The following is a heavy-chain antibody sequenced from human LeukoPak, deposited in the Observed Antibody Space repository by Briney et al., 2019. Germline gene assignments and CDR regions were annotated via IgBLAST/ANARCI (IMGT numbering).Heavy chain of an antibody. V-gene: IGHV1-3*01. J-gene: IGHJ6*04. CDR1: GYTFTSYA. CDR3: ARDGVCSSTSCYRYYYGMDV. D-gene: IGHD2-2*01. CDR2: INAGNGNT. Sequence: ASVKVSCKASGYTFTSYAMHWVRQAPGQRLEWMGWINAGNGNTKYSQKFQGRVTITRDTSASTAYMELSSLRCEDTAVYYCARDGVCSSTSCYRYYYGMDVWGKGTTVTVSS.